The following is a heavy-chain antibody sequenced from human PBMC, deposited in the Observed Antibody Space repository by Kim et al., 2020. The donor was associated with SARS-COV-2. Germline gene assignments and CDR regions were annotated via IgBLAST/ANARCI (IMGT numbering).Heavy chain of an antibody. Sequence: SVNGRFTISRDNAKTSLYLQMNSRRAEDTAVYYCARESITMVRGVGFGMDVWGQGTTVTVSS. J-gene: IGHJ6*02. D-gene: IGHD3-10*01. CDR3: ARESITMVRGVGFGMDV. V-gene: IGHV3-11*04.